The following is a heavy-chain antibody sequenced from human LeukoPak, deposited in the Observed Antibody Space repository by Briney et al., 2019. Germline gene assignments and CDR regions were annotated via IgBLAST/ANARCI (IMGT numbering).Heavy chain of an antibody. Sequence: SETLSLTCTVSGGSISSYYWSWIRQPPGKGLEWIGYIYYSGSTYYNPSLKSRVTISVDTSKNQFSLKLSSVTAADTAVYYCARDQTDYGDYGSYFDYWGQGTLVTVSS. CDR3: ARDQTDYGDYGSYFDY. D-gene: IGHD4-17*01. J-gene: IGHJ4*02. CDR1: GGSISSYY. V-gene: IGHV4-59*12. CDR2: IYYSGST.